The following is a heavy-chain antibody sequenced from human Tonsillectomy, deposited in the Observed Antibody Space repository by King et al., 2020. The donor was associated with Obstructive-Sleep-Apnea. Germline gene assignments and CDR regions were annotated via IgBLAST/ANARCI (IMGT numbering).Heavy chain of an antibody. Sequence: VQLVESGAEVKKPGESLKISCKGSGYSFTSYWIGWVRQMPGKGLEWMGIIYPGDSDTRYSPSFQGQVTISADKSISTAYLQWSSLKASDTAMYYCARITYYYDSSGYSKKEGGGYGYWGQGTLVTVSS. V-gene: IGHV5-51*01. J-gene: IGHJ4*02. D-gene: IGHD3-22*01. CDR3: ARITYYYDSSGYSKKEGGGYGY. CDR1: GYSFTSYW. CDR2: IYPGDSDT.